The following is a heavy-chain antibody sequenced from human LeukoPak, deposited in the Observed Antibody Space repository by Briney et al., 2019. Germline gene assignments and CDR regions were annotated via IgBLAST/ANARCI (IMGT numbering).Heavy chain of an antibody. J-gene: IGHJ6*02. V-gene: IGHV5-10-1*01. CDR3: ARQTGGMNYAYYFFLDV. CDR1: GYSFTNYW. D-gene: IGHD2-8*02. Sequence: GESLKISCKGSGYSFTNYWITWVRQMPGKGLEWMGRIDPSDSYTNYSPSFRGQVTISADKSINTAYLQWSSLKGSDTAMYYCARQTGGMNYAYYFFLDVWGQGTTVTVSS. CDR2: IDPSDSYT.